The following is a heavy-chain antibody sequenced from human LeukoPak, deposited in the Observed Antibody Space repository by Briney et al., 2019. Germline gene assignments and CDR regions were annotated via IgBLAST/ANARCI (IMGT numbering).Heavy chain of an antibody. Sequence: GGSLRLSCAASGFTFSSYWMSWVRQAPGKGLEWVSYISSSGSTIYYADSVKGRFTISRDNSKNTLYLQMNSLRAEDTAVYYCAKLFLMAGQDAFDIWGQGTMVTVSS. CDR2: ISSSGSTI. CDR1: GFTFSSYW. J-gene: IGHJ3*02. V-gene: IGHV3-48*01. CDR3: AKLFLMAGQDAFDI. D-gene: IGHD5-24*01.